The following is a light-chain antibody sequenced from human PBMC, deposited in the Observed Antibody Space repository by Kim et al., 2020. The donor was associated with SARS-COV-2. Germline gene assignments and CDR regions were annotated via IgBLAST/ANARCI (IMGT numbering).Light chain of an antibody. CDR3: QTWGTGKGV. J-gene: IGLJ3*02. CDR1: SGHSSYA. CDR2: LNSDGSH. V-gene: IGLV4-69*01. Sequence: LVLTQSPSASASLGASVKLTCTLSSGHSSYAIAWHQQQPEKGPRYLMKLNSDGSHSKGDGIPDRFSGSSSGAERYLTISSLQSEDEADYYCQTWGTGKGVFGGGTQLTVL.